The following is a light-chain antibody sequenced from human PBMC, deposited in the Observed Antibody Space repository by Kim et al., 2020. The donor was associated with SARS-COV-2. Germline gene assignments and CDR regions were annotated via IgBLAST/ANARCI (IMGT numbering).Light chain of an antibody. CDR3: AAWDDSLNGPV. V-gene: IGLV1-44*01. J-gene: IGLJ2*01. CDR1: SSNIGSNT. Sequence: QSVLTQPPSASGTPGQRVTISCSGSSSNIGSNTVNWYLQLPGTAPKLLIYSNNQRPSGVPDRFSGSKSGTSASLAISGFQSEDEADYYCAAWDDSLNGPVFGGGTKLTVL. CDR2: SNN.